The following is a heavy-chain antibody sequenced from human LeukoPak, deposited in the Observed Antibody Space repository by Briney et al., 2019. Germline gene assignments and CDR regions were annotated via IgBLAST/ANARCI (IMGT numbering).Heavy chain of an antibody. D-gene: IGHD3-22*01. CDR2: INAGNGNT. J-gene: IGHJ4*02. CDR1: GYTFTSYA. CDR3: ARTLYYYDSSGYRPGALDY. Sequence: GASVKVSCKASGYTFTSYAMHWVRQAPGQRLEWMGWINAGNGNTKFSQKFQDRVTITRDTSASIAYMELSSLRFEDTAVYYCARTLYYYDSSGYRPGALDYWGQGTLVTVSS. V-gene: IGHV1-3*01.